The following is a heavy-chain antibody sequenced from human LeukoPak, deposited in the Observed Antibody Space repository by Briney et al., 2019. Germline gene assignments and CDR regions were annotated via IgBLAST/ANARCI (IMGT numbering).Heavy chain of an antibody. CDR3: ATEGYKGDPVYLQD. V-gene: IGHV3-33*01. CDR1: VFTFSNIG. J-gene: IGHJ1*01. D-gene: IGHD1-14*01. CDR2: LWYEESNK. Sequence: GGPLRLSCSASVFTFSNIGILWPARAPGKGLEGLALLWYEESNKTYGDPEKASFPIPRDSSKNTVYLKMHTLRAEHTAVYYCATEGYKGDPVYLQDCGEGTLVTVFS.